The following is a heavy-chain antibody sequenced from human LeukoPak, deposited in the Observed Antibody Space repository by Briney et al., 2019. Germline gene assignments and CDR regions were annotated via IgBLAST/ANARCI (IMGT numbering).Heavy chain of an antibody. CDR1: GFTFHIYA. Sequence: PGGSLRLSCAASGFTFHIYAMNWVRQAPGKGLEWVSAINGGGDGTYYADSVRGRFTIYRDNSKNTLYLQMNSLRAEDTAVYYCARLGGNTKFVYWGQGTLVTVSS. CDR2: INGGGDGT. CDR3: ARLGGNTKFVY. D-gene: IGHD2-15*01. J-gene: IGHJ4*02. V-gene: IGHV3-23*01.